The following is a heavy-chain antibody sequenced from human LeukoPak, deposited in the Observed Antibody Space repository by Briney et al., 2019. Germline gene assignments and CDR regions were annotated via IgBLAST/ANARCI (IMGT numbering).Heavy chain of an antibody. CDR3: AADGGHAFQI. Sequence: GGSLRLSCAASGLTFSSTWMHWVRQVPGKGPVWVSHINSDGSSTTYADSVKGRFTISRDNAKNMVYLQMNSLSAEDTAVYYCAADGGHAFQIWGRGTMVTVSS. CDR1: GLTFSSTW. CDR2: INSDGSST. V-gene: IGHV3-74*01. J-gene: IGHJ3*02.